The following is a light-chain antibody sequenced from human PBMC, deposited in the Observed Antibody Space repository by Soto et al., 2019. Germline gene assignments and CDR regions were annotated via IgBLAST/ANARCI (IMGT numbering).Light chain of an antibody. J-gene: IGLJ1*01. Sequence: HSVLTQPPSVYGFPGQSVTISCTGTSSDVGSYNRVSWYQQPPGTAPKLMIYEVSNRPSGVPDRFSGSKSGNTASLTISGLQAEDEADYYCSSYTSSSTYVFGTGTKVTVL. V-gene: IGLV2-18*02. CDR3: SSYTSSSTYV. CDR1: SSDVGSYNR. CDR2: EVS.